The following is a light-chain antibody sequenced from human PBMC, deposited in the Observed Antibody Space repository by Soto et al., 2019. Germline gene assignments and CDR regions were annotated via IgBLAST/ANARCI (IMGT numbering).Light chain of an antibody. V-gene: IGLV1-40*01. Sequence: QPVLTQPPLVSGAPGQRVTISCTGSSSNIGAGYDVHWYQQLPGTAPKLLIYGNSNRPSGVPDRFSGSKSGTSASLAITGLQAEDEADYYCQSYDSSLSGFYVFGTGTKLTVL. CDR2: GNS. J-gene: IGLJ1*01. CDR1: SSNIGAGYD. CDR3: QSYDSSLSGFYV.